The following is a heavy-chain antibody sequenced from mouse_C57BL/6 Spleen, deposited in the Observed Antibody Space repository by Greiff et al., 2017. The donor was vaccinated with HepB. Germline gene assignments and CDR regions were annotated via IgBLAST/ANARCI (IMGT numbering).Heavy chain of an antibody. CDR2: INPNYGTT. V-gene: IGHV1-39*01. CDR1: GYSFTDYN. CDR3: ARSGDYDAYFDY. D-gene: IGHD2-4*01. Sequence: VHVKQSGPELVKPGASVKISCKASGYSFTDYNMNWVKQSNGKSLEWIGVINPNYGTTSYNQKFKGKATLTVDQSSSTAYMQLNSLTSEDSAVYYCARSGDYDAYFDYWGQGTTLTVSS. J-gene: IGHJ2*01.